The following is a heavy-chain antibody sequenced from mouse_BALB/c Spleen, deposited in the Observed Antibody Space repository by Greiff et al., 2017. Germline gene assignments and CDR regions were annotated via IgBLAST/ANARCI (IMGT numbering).Heavy chain of an antibody. V-gene: IGHV5-6*01. D-gene: IGHD1-1*02. CDR2: ISSGGSYT. J-gene: IGHJ3*01. CDR1: GFTFSSYG. CDR3: ARAAGFYAMDY. Sequence: EVQLVESGGDLVKPGGSLKLSCAASGFTFSSYGMSWVRQTPDKRLEWVATISSGGSYTYYPDSVKGRFTISRDNAKNTLYLQMSSLKSEDTAMYYCARAAGFYAMDYWGQGTLVTVSA.